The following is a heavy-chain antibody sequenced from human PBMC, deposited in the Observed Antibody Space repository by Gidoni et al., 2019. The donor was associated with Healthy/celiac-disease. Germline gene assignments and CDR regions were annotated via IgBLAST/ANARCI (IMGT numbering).Heavy chain of an antibody. Sequence: QRLEWMGWINAGNGNTKYSQKFQGRVTITRDTSASTAYMELSSLRSEDTAVYYCAREGGGYDSAFDYWGQGTLVTVSS. J-gene: IGHJ4*02. V-gene: IGHV1-3*01. D-gene: IGHD5-12*01. CDR2: INAGNGNT. CDR3: AREGGGYDSAFDY.